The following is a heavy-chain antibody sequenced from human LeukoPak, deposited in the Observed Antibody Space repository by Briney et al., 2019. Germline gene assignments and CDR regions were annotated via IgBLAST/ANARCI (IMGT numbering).Heavy chain of an antibody. CDR2: INHSGST. J-gene: IGHJ4*02. D-gene: IGHD6-13*01. CDR3: ARDSSSWYRNPFDY. CDR1: GGSFSGYY. V-gene: IGHV4-34*01. Sequence: SETLSLTCAVYGGSFSGYYWSWIRQPPGKGLEWIGEINHSGSTNYNPSLESRVTISVDTSKNQFSLRLSSVTAADTVVYYCARDSSSWYRNPFDYWGQGTLVTVSS.